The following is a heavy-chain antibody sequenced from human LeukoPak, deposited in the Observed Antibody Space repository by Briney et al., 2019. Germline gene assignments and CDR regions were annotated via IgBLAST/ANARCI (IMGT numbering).Heavy chain of an antibody. CDR2: ISSRSSYI. V-gene: IGHV3-21*01. Sequence: KPGGSLRLSCAASGFTFSNYSMNWVRQAPGKGLEWVSSISSRSSYIYYADSVKGRFTISRDNAKNSLYLQMNSLRAEDTAVYYCARGIGNYYDSSGYAYWGQGTLVTVSS. CDR1: GFTFSNYS. D-gene: IGHD3-22*01. CDR3: ARGIGNYYDSSGYAY. J-gene: IGHJ4*02.